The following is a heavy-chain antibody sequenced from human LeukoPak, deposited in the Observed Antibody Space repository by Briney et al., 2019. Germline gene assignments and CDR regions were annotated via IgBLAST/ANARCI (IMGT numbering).Heavy chain of an antibody. CDR1: RLSFSSYW. CDR2: ISSSSSYI. Sequence: PGGSLRLSCEASRLSFSSYWMHWVRQAPGKGLEWVSFISSSSSYIYYADSVKGRFTISRDNAKNSLYLQMNSLRAEDTAVYYCARDHDWDYMDVWGKGTTVTVSS. V-gene: IGHV3-21*01. CDR3: ARDHDWDYMDV. D-gene: IGHD3-9*01. J-gene: IGHJ6*03.